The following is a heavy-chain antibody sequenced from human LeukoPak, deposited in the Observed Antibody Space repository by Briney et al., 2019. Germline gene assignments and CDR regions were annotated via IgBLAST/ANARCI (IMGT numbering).Heavy chain of an antibody. CDR2: ITGSGGNT. D-gene: IGHD3-9*01. V-gene: IGHV3-23*01. J-gene: IGHJ4*02. CDR1: GFTFSNYA. CDR3: AKWGDYDVLTGYYVSDY. Sequence: GGSLRLSCAASGFTFSNYAMSWVRQAPGKGLEWVSAITGSGGNTYYADSVKGRFTISRDNSKNTAFLQMNSLRAEDTAVYYCAKWGDYDVLTGYYVSDYWGQGTLVTVSS.